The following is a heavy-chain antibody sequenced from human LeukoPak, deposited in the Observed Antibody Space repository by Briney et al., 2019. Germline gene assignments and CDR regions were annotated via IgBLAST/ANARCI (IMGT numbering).Heavy chain of an antibody. D-gene: IGHD3-22*01. J-gene: IGHJ3*02. CDR3: ARDPLFYDSSGYLLADDAFDI. CDR1: GGSISSYY. CDR2: IYYSGST. V-gene: IGHV4-59*12. Sequence: SETLSLTCTVSGGSISSYYWSWIRQPPGKGLEWIGYIYYSGSTNYNPSLKSRVTISVDTSKNQFSLKLSSVTAADTAVYYCARDPLFYDSSGYLLADDAFDIWGQGTMVTVSS.